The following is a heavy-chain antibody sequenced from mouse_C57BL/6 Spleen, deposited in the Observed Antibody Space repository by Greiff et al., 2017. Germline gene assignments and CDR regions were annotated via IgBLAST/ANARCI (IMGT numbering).Heavy chain of an antibody. V-gene: IGHV3-6*01. J-gene: IGHJ4*01. CDR3: ARGGGKGGYYAMDY. D-gene: IGHD1-1*02. Sequence: EVQLQESGPGLVKPSQSLSLTCSVTGYSITSGYYWNWIRQFPGNKLEWMGYIGYDGSNNYNPSLKNRISITRDTSKNQFFLKLNSVTTEDTATYYCARGGGKGGYYAMDYWGQGTSVTVSS. CDR2: IGYDGSN. CDR1: GYSITSGYY.